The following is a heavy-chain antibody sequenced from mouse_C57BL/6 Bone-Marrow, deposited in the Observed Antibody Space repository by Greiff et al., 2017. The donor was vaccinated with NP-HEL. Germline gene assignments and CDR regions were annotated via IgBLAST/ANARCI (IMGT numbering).Heavy chain of an antibody. CDR1: GYTFTNYW. Sequence: QVQLKESGAELVRPGTSVKMSCKASGYTFTNYWIGWAKQRPGHGLEWMGDIYPGGGYTNYNEKLKGKATLTADKSSSTAYMQFSSLTSEDSAIYYCAREVYGSFAYWGQGTLVTVSA. J-gene: IGHJ3*01. D-gene: IGHD1-2*01. V-gene: IGHV1-63*01. CDR3: AREVYGSFAY. CDR2: IYPGGGYT.